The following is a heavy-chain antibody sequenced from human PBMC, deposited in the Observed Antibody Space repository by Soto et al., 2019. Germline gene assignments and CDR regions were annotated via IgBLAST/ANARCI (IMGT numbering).Heavy chain of an antibody. D-gene: IGHD3-9*01. CDR2: INHSGST. CDR1: GGSFSGYY. Sequence: QVQLQQWGAGLLKPSETLSLTCAVYGGSFSGYYWTWIRQPPGTGLEWIGEINHSGSTNYNPSLKSRVTISVDTSKNQFSLKLTSVTAADTAVYYCARYKMTGFFDYWGQGTLVTVSS. V-gene: IGHV4-34*01. J-gene: IGHJ4*02. CDR3: ARYKMTGFFDY.